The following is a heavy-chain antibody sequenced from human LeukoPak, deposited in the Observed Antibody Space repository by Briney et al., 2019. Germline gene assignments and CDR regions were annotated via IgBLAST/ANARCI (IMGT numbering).Heavy chain of an antibody. V-gene: IGHV3-30*01. CDR1: GFTFSSYA. J-gene: IGHJ4*02. D-gene: IGHD2-2*01. Sequence: GRSLRLSCAASGFTFSSYAMHWVRQAPGKGLEWVAVISYDGSNKYYADSVKGRFTISRDNSKNTLYLQMNSLRAEDTAVYYCAKGSGPRLPGHWGQGTLVTVSS. CDR2: ISYDGSNK. CDR3: AKGSGPRLPGH.